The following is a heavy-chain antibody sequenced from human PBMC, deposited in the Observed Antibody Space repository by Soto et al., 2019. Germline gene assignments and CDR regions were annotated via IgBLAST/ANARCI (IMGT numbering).Heavy chain of an antibody. CDR2: INHSGST. V-gene: IGHV4-34*01. Sequence: PSETLSLTCAVYGGSFSGYYWSWIRQPPGKGLEWIGEINHSGSTNYNPSLKSRVTISVDKSKNQFSLNLSSVTAADTAVYYCARQDRVVAEGRWFDPWGQGTLVTVSS. J-gene: IGHJ5*02. D-gene: IGHD2-15*01. CDR1: GGSFSGYY. CDR3: ARQDRVVAEGRWFDP.